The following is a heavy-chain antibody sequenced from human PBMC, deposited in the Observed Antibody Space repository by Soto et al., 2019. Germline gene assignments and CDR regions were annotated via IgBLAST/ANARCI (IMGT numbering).Heavy chain of an antibody. D-gene: IGHD6-13*01. Sequence: QVQLQESGPGLVKPSQTLSLTCTVSGGSISSGGYYWSWIRQHPGKGLERIGYIHYSGSPYYNPSLKSRVTISVDTSKNQFSLKLSSVTAADTAVYYCARVSSSWYAPFDPWGQGTLVTVSS. CDR2: IHYSGSP. J-gene: IGHJ5*02. CDR1: GGSISSGGYY. V-gene: IGHV4-31*03. CDR3: ARVSSSWYAPFDP.